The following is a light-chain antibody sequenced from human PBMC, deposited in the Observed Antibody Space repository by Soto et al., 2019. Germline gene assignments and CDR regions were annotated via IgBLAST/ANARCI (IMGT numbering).Light chain of an antibody. J-gene: IGLJ2*01. CDR1: SSDVGGYDY. V-gene: IGLV2-8*01. Sequence: QSVLTQPPSASGSPGQSVTISCTGTSSDVGGYDYVSWYQRYPGKAPKLMIYDVSKRPSGVPDRFSGSKSGNTASLTVSELQAEDEADYYCSSYAGSNNHVVFGGGTKLTVL. CDR2: DVS. CDR3: SSYAGSNNHVV.